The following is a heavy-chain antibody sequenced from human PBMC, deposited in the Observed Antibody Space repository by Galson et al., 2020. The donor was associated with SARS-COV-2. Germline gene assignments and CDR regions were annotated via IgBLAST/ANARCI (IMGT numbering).Heavy chain of an antibody. CDR2: TYHSGST. V-gene: IGHV4-38-2*02. CDR1: GYPITRGFY. CDR3: ARWEYSGSDHADY. J-gene: IGHJ4*01. D-gene: IGHD1-26*01. Sequence: SETLSLSCTVSGYPITRGFYRGWIRQPTGRGPEWIGLTYHSGSTYYNPSLRNRVTVSVDPSKNQFSLKLIPVTAADTAVYYGARWEYSGSDHADYWGHGTLVTVSS.